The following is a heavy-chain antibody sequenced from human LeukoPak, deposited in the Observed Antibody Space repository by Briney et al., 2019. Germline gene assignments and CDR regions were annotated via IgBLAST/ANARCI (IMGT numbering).Heavy chain of an antibody. D-gene: IGHD4-11*01. Sequence: SETLSLTCTVSGGSISSYYWSWIRQPAGKGLEWIGRIYNSGNTNYNTNYNPSLKSRVTISVDTSKNQFSLKLSSVTAADTAVYYCARVPSTVTRPPFVYWGQGTLVTVSS. CDR1: GGSISSYY. CDR2: IYNSGNTNYNT. CDR3: ARVPSTVTRPPFVY. J-gene: IGHJ4*02. V-gene: IGHV4-4*07.